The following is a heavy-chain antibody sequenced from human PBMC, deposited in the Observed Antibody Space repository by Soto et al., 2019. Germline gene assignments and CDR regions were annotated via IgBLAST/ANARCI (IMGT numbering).Heavy chain of an antibody. CDR3: ARHQAPGYVPFAP. D-gene: IGHD2-15*01. CDR1: GGSVTRINYY. Sequence: QVQLEESGPGLVKTSETLSLTCSVSGGSVTRINYYWSWIRQPPGKGLEWIGYIYNSGSTIYNTPLKSLVAMSLDTSTNHFSLRLTSVTAADTAVYYCARHQAPGYVPFAPWGHGTRVTVSS. CDR2: IYNSGST. J-gene: IGHJ5*02. V-gene: IGHV4-61*03.